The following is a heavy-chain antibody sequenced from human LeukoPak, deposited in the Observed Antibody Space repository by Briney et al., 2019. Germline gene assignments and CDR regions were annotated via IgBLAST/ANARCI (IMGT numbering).Heavy chain of an antibody. J-gene: IGHJ4*02. D-gene: IGHD1-14*01. V-gene: IGHV3-53*01. CDR1: GFTVITND. Sequence: GGSLRLSCAASGFTVITNDMTWVRQAPGKGLEWLLDIYSEGNTKYTDSVQGRFTISRDNSKNTLYLEMNSLSPDDTAVYYCARGVEPLAANTLAYWGQGTLVTVSS. CDR3: ARGVEPLAANTLAY. CDR2: IYSEGNT.